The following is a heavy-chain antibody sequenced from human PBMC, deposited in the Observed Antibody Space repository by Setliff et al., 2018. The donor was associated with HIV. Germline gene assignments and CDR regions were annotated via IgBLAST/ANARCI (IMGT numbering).Heavy chain of an antibody. CDR3: ARGHYSSSSG. Sequence: PGGSLRLSCVASGFAFGTYTMHWVRHVPGKGLQWVATISYDGSDKYYADSVKGRFTISRDNSKNSLFLQMNSLRAEDTAVYYCARGHYSSSSGWGQGTLVTVSS. CDR2: ISYDGSDK. CDR1: GFAFGTYT. V-gene: IGHV3-30*04. J-gene: IGHJ4*02. D-gene: IGHD6-6*01.